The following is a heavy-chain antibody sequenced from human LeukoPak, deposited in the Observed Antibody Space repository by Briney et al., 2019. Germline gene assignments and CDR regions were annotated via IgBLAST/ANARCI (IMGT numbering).Heavy chain of an antibody. Sequence: GSSVKVSCKASGGTFSSYAISWVRQASGQGLEWMGGIIPIFGTANYAQKFQGRVTITADESTSTAYMELSSLRSEDTAVYYCARDLGGTTGPELWGQGTLVTVSS. D-gene: IGHD4-11*01. J-gene: IGHJ4*02. CDR1: GGTFSSYA. V-gene: IGHV1-69*01. CDR2: IIPIFGTA. CDR3: ARDLGGTTGPEL.